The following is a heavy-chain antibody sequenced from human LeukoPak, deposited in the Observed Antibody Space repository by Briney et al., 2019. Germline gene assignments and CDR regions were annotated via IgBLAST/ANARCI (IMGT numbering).Heavy chain of an antibody. CDR1: GYTFTSYG. Sequence: ASVKVSCKASGYTFTSYGISWVRQAPGQGLEWMGWISAYNGNTNYAQKLQDRVTMTTDTSTSTAYMELRSLRSDDTAVYYCARDFSGSYYRGVLSYWGQGTLVTVSS. CDR2: ISAYNGNT. CDR3: ARDFSGSYYRGVLSY. J-gene: IGHJ4*02. D-gene: IGHD3-10*01. V-gene: IGHV1-18*01.